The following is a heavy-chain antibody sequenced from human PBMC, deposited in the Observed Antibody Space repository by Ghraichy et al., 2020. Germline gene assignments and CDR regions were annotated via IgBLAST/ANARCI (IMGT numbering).Heavy chain of an antibody. CDR3: ARDRIGSSWFELSCY. Sequence: GGSLRLSCAASGFTFSNYAMHWVRQAPGKGLEWVAVISYDGSNKYYADSVKGRFTISRDNFKNTLYLEMNSLRAEDTAVYYCARDRIGSSWFELSCYWGQGTLVTVSS. CDR1: GFTFSNYA. V-gene: IGHV3-30*04. D-gene: IGHD6-13*01. CDR2: ISYDGSNK. J-gene: IGHJ4*02.